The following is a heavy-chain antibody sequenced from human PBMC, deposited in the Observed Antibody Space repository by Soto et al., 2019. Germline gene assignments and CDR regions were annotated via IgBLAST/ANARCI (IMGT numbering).Heavy chain of an antibody. D-gene: IGHD1-7*01. CDR2: TYYRTNFYN. V-gene: IGHV6-1*01. CDR1: ESSVPSNSAS. J-gene: IGHJ5*02. Sequence: PSQTHSITCAISESSVPSNSASWRYIRQSPSRNLEWLGRTYYRTNFYNDYAVSLKSLITTNPHTSKNQFSLQLNSLTPEDTAVYYCESEALGMLDLRLAWFDPWGQGTLVTVTS. CDR3: ESEALGMLDLRLAWFDP.